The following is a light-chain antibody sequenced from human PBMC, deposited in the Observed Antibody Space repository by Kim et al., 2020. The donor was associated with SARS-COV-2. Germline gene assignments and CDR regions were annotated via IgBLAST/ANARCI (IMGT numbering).Light chain of an antibody. CDR1: QGISIY. CDR2: AAS. Sequence: ASVGDRVTITCRASQGISIYLAWYQQKPGKVPKLLIYAASTLQSGVPSRFSDSGSGTDFTLTISSLQPEDVATYYCQRYNSVPLTFGGGTKVDIK. V-gene: IGKV1-27*01. CDR3: QRYNSVPLT. J-gene: IGKJ4*01.